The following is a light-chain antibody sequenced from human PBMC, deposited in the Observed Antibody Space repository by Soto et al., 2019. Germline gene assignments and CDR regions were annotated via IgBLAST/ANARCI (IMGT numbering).Light chain of an antibody. Sequence: QSALTQPASVSGSPGQSITISCIGTSSDVGRYNLVSWYQHHPGKAPKVIIYEGNKRPSGISDRFSGSKSGNTASLTISGLQADYDADYYCCSYGGCSTSVIFGGGTKLTVL. CDR3: CSYGGCSTSVI. V-gene: IGLV2-23*01. J-gene: IGLJ2*01. CDR1: SSDVGRYNL. CDR2: EGN.